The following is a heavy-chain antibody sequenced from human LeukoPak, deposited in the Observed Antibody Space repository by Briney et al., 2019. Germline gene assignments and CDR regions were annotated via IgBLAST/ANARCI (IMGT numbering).Heavy chain of an antibody. J-gene: IGHJ4*02. CDR3: ATPLSSYYYDSSGYYLRV. D-gene: IGHD3-22*01. Sequence: PGGSLRLSCAASGFTVSSNYVSWVRQAPGKGLEWVSVIYSGGRTDYADSVKGRFTISRDNSKNTLYLQMNRLRAEDTAVYYCATPLSSYYYDSSGYYLRVWGQGTLVTVSS. CDR1: GFTVSSNY. V-gene: IGHV3-66*01. CDR2: IYSGGRT.